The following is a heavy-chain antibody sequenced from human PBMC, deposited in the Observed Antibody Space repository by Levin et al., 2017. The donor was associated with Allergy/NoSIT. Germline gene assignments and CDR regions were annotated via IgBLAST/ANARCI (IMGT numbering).Heavy chain of an antibody. Sequence: GESLKISCAASGFTFSSYGMHWVRQAPGKGLEWVAVIWYDGSNKYYADSVKGRFTISRDNSKNTLYLQMNSLRAEDTAVYYCARTDSAGTVYDAFDIWGQGTMVTVSS. V-gene: IGHV3-33*01. D-gene: IGHD6-13*01. J-gene: IGHJ3*02. CDR3: ARTDSAGTVYDAFDI. CDR1: GFTFSSYG. CDR2: IWYDGSNK.